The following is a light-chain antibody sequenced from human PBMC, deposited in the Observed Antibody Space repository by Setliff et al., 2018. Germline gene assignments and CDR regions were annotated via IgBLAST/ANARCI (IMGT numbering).Light chain of an antibody. Sequence: SYELTQPPSVSVAPGKTAEIPCGGNSVGSKSVHWYQQRPGQAPVLVIYLDSDRPSGIPERFSGSTSGNTATLTINRVEAGDEADYYCQVWDSSKEGGFFGGGTKVTVL. CDR1: SVGSKS. CDR3: QVWDSSKEGGF. J-gene: IGLJ2*01. V-gene: IGLV3-21*04. CDR2: LDS.